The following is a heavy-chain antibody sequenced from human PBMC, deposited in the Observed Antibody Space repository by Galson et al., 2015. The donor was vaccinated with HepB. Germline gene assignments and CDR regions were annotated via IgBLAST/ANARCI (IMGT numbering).Heavy chain of an antibody. CDR3: ARGGIAVAGSYFDY. CDR1: GGTFSSYA. J-gene: IGHJ4*02. CDR2: IIPILGIA. D-gene: IGHD6-19*01. V-gene: IGHV1-69*04. Sequence: SVKVSCKASGGTFSSYAISWVRQAPGQGLEWMGRIIPILGIANYAQKFQGRVTITADKSTSTAYMELSSLRSEDTAVYYCARGGIAVAGSYFDYWGQGTLVTVSS.